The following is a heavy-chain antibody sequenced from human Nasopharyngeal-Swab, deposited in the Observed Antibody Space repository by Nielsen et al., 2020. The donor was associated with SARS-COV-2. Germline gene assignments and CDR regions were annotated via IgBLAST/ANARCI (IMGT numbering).Heavy chain of an antibody. V-gene: IGHV3-30*02. CDR2: IWYDGSNK. D-gene: IGHD2-2*01. J-gene: IGHJ6*03. CDR3: AKDRYCSSTSCHYYYYYYMDV. Sequence: GESLKISCAASGFTFSSYGMHWARQAPGKGLEWVAFIWYDGSNKYYADSVKGRFTISRDNSKNTLYLQMNSLRAEDTAVYYCAKDRYCSSTSCHYYYYYYMDVWGKGTTVTVSS. CDR1: GFTFSSYG.